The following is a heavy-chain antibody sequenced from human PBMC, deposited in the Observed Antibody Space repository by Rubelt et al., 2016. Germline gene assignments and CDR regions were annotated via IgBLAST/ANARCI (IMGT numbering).Heavy chain of an antibody. V-gene: IGHV4-39*01. J-gene: IGHJ6*02. CDR3: ARHLGPYDFWSGYLAQGPGMDV. D-gene: IGHD3-3*01. CDR2: SGST. Sequence: SGSTYYNPSLKSRVTISVDTSKNQFSLKLSSVTAADTAVYYCARHLGPYDFWSGYLAQGPGMDVWGQGTTVTVSS.